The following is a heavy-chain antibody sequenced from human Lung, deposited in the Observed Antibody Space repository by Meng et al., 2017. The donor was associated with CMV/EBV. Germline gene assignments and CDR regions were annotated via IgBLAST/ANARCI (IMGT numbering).Heavy chain of an antibody. CDR1: GFTVRNNY. CDR2: IYSDGYT. CDR3: AREGYCSSTTCSSYYYYGMDV. D-gene: IGHD2-2*01. V-gene: IGHV3-53*01. Sequence: GEXXTISCAASGFTVRNNYMSWVRQAPGKGLEWVSVIYSDGYTYYADSVKGRFTISRDNSKDTLYLQMNSLRAEDTAVYYGAREGYCSSTTCSSYYYYGMDVXGQGXTVTVSS. J-gene: IGHJ6*02.